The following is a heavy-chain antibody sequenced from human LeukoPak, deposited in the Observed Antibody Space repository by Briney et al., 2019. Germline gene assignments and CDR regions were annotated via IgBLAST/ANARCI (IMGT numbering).Heavy chain of an antibody. J-gene: IGHJ4*02. CDR3: ARHNGDYFDY. D-gene: IGHD4-17*01. Sequence: SETLSLTCTVSGGSISSSSYYWGWIRQPPGKGLEWIGSIYYSGSTYYNPSLKSRVTISVDTSKNQFSLKLSSVTAADTAVYYCARHNGDYFDYWGQGTLVTVSS. V-gene: IGHV4-39*01. CDR2: IYYSGST. CDR1: GGSISSSSYY.